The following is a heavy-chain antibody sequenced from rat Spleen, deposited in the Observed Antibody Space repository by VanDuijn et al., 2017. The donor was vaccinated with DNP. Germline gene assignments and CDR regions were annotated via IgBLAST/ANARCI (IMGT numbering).Heavy chain of an antibody. CDR2: ITNTGGNT. V-gene: IGHV5-27*01. Sequence: EVQLVESGGGLVQPGRSLKLSCAASGFTFTDYYMAWVRQAPKKGLEWVAYITNTGGNTYYRDSVKGRFTISRDNAKSTLYLQMDSLRSEDTATYYCTRATGFDYWGQGVMVTVSS. D-gene: IGHD4-2*01. CDR1: GFTFTDYY. CDR3: TRATGFDY. J-gene: IGHJ2*01.